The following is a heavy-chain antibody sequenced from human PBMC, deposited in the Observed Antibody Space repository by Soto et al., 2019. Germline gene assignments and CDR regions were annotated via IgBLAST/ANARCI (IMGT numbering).Heavy chain of an antibody. Sequence: SETLSLTCAVSGVSISGSYWWAWVRQTPGGGLEWIGQVYHGGSTNYNPSLKNRVTISVDKSKNHFSLSLTSVTAADTAVYFCAASVNYDFWRDGGRNYYFQYWGQGSLVNVS. D-gene: IGHD3-3*01. CDR3: AASVNYDFWRDGGRNYYFQY. CDR1: GVSISGSYW. CDR2: VYHGGST. V-gene: IGHV4-4*02. J-gene: IGHJ4*02.